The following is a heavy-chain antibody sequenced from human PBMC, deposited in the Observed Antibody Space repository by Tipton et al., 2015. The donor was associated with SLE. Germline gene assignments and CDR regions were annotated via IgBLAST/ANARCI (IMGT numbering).Heavy chain of an antibody. Sequence: GLVKPSETLSLTCAVYGGSSSGYYWTWIRQHPGKGLEWIGHMSYSGSTHYNPSLRSRITISVDTSKNHFSLKLSSVTAADTAVYYCARGGVGGYDYFDHWGQGTLVTVSS. CDR1: GGSSSGYY. CDR2: MSYSGST. CDR3: ARGGVGGYDYFDH. D-gene: IGHD5-12*01. V-gene: IGHV4-34*09. J-gene: IGHJ4*02.